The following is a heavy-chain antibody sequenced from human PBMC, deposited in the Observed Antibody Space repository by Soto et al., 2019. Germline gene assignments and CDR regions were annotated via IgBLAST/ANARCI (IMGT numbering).Heavy chain of an antibody. CDR1: GDMFDTYT. D-gene: IGHD3-22*01. J-gene: IGHJ4*02. CDR2: INASYGNT. CDR3: ARAAYYYDSSGYYPGDY. V-gene: IGHV1-3*01. Sequence: ASVKVSCKASGDMFDTYTITWMRQAPGRGLEWMGWINASYGNTNYAQKFQGRVTITRDTSASTAYMEVSSLRSEDTAVYYCARAAYYYDSSGYYPGDYWGQGSLVTVSS.